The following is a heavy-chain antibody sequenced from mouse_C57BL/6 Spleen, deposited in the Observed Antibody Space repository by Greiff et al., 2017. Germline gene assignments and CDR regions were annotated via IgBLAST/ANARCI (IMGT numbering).Heavy chain of an antibody. D-gene: IGHD4-1*01. J-gene: IGHJ3*01. V-gene: IGHV5-4*01. Sequence: EVKLVESGGGLVKPGGSLKLSCAASGFTFSSYAMSWVRQTPEKRLEWVATISDGGSYTYYPDNVKGRFTISRDNAKNNLYLQMSHLKAEDTAMYYCARDGANWGGFAYWGQGTLVTVSA. CDR1: GFTFSSYA. CDR2: ISDGGSYT. CDR3: ARDGANWGGFAY.